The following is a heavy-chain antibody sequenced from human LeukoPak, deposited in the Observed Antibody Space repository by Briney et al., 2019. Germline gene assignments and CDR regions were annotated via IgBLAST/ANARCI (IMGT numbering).Heavy chain of an antibody. D-gene: IGHD3-10*01. CDR1: GFTFSSYS. J-gene: IGHJ6*04. V-gene: IGHV3-48*01. CDR2: ISSSSSTI. Sequence: QPGGSLRLSCAASGFTFSSYSMNWVRQAPGKGLEWVSYISSSSSTIYYADSVKGRFTISRDNAKNSLYLQMNSLRAEDTAVYYCARDKSSLLWFGELSGPLDVWGKGTTVTVSS. CDR3: ARDKSSLLWFGELSGPLDV.